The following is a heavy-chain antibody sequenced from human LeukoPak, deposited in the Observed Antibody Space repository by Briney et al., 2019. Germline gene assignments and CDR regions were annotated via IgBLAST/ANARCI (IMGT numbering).Heavy chain of an antibody. D-gene: IGHD3-22*01. V-gene: IGHV4-59*01. CDR1: GGSFSGYY. CDR3: AREQKAYYYDSSGYYSNWFDP. CDR2: IYYSGST. Sequence: SETLSLTCAVYGGSFSGYYWSWIRQPPGKGLEWIGYIYYSGSTNYNPSLKSRVTISVDTSKNQFSLKLSSVTAADTAVYYCAREQKAYYYDSSGYYSNWFDPWGQGTLVTVSS. J-gene: IGHJ5*02.